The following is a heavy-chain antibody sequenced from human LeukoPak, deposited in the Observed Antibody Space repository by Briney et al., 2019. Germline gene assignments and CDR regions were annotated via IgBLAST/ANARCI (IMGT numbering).Heavy chain of an antibody. V-gene: IGHV1-2*02. Sequence: GASVKVSCKASGYTFTGYYMHWVRQAPGQGLEWMGWINPNSGGTNYAQKFQGRVTMTRDTSISTAYMELSRLRSDDTAVYYCARPHDGGSYSNDAFDIWGQGTMVTVSS. D-gene: IGHD1-26*01. CDR2: INPNSGGT. J-gene: IGHJ3*02. CDR3: ARPHDGGSYSNDAFDI. CDR1: GYTFTGYY.